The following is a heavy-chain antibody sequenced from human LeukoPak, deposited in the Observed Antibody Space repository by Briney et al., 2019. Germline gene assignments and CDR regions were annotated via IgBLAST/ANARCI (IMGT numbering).Heavy chain of an antibody. CDR3: ATVQTEAGAFDI. V-gene: IGHV1-24*01. CDR1: GYTLTELS. D-gene: IGHD2-21*02. J-gene: IGHJ3*02. CDR2: FDPEDGET. Sequence: GASVKVSCKVSGYTLTELSMHCVRQAPGKGLEWMGGFDPEDGETIYAQKFQGSVTMTEDTSTDTAYMELSSLRSEDTAVYYCATVQTEAGAFDIWGQGTMVTVSS.